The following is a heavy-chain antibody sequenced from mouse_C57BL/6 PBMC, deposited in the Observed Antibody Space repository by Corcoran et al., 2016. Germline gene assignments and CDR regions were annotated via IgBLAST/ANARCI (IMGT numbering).Heavy chain of an antibody. Sequence: QIQLVQSGPELQKPGETVKISCKASGYTFTTYGMSWVKQAPGQGLKWMGWINTYSGVPTYADDFKGRFAFSLETSASTAYLQINNLKNEDTATYCCARGAGSSLFDYWGQGTTLTVSS. D-gene: IGHD1-1*01. V-gene: IGHV9-3*01. CDR3: ARGAGSSLFDY. J-gene: IGHJ2*01. CDR2: INTYSGVP. CDR1: GYTFTTYG.